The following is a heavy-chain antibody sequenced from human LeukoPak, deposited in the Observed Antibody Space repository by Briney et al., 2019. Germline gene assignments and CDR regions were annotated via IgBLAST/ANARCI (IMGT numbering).Heavy chain of an antibody. CDR2: IYYSGRT. CDR3: ARALQDYYYGMDV. CDR1: GDSISGYY. V-gene: IGHV4-59*08. D-gene: IGHD5-24*01. Sequence: SETLSLTCTVSGDSISGYYWCWIRQPPGKGLEWIGYIYYSGRTNYNPSLKSRVTISEDTSKNHFSLRLRSVTAADTAVYYCARALQDYYYGMDVWGQGTTVTVSS. J-gene: IGHJ6*02.